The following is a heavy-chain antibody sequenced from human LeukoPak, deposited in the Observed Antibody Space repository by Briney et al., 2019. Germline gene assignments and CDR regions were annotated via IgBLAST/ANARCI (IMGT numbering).Heavy chain of an antibody. Sequence: GGSLRLSCAASGFTFSSYRMNWVRQAPGKGLEWVSSISSSSSYIYYADSVKGRFTISRDNAKNSLYLQMNSLRAEDTAVYYCASFAVTAAAGHDYWGQGTLVTVSS. CDR1: GFTFSSYR. J-gene: IGHJ4*02. D-gene: IGHD6-13*01. CDR3: ASFAVTAAAGHDY. V-gene: IGHV3-21*01. CDR2: ISSSSSYI.